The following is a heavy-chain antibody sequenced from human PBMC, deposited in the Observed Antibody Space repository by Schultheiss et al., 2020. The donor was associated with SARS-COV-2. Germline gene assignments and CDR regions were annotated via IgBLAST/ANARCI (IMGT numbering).Heavy chain of an antibody. V-gene: IGHV1-18*01. Sequence: ASVKVSCKASGYTFTSYGISWVRQAPGQGLEWMGWISAYNGNTNYAQKFQGRVTMTRDTSISTAYMELSSLRSEDTAVYYCALPRGGYIGRWGQGTLVTVSS. CDR1: GYTFTSYG. J-gene: IGHJ4*02. CDR2: ISAYNGNT. CDR3: ALPRGGYIGR. D-gene: IGHD5-12*01.